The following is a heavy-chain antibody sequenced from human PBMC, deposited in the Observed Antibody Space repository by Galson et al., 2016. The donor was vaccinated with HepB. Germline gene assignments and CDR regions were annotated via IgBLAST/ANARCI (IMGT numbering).Heavy chain of an antibody. D-gene: IGHD3-10*01. CDR3: SGGKGPSEFLLGH. CDR1: GYIFATYG. J-gene: IGHJ4*02. V-gene: IGHV1-18*04. CDR2: ISTYNGNT. Sequence: SVKVSCKASGYIFATYGISWLRQAPGQGLEWMGWISTYNGNTNFAQKFQGRVTMTTDTSTSTAYMELRSLRSDDKAVYYWSGGKGPSEFLLGHGGQGTLVNVSS.